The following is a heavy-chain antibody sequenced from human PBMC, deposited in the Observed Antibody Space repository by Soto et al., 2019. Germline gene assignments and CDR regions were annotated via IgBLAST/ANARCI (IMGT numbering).Heavy chain of an antibody. Sequence: PGGSLRLSCAASGFTFSSYAMHWVRQAPGKGLEWVAVISYDGSNKYYADSVKGRFTISRDNSKNTLYLQMNSLRAEDTAVYYCARGDCGGDCHCEYYYYGMDVRGQRTTVTVSS. J-gene: IGHJ6*02. CDR2: ISYDGSNK. V-gene: IGHV3-30-3*01. CDR3: ARGDCGGDCHCEYYYYGMDV. CDR1: GFTFSSYA. D-gene: IGHD2-21*02.